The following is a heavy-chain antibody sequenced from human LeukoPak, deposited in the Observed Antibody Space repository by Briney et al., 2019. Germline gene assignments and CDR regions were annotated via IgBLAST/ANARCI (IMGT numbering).Heavy chain of an antibody. CDR3: ANWVAGTRVDY. V-gene: IGHV3-7*01. D-gene: IGHD6-19*01. CDR2: VKQDGSEK. J-gene: IGHJ4*02. Sequence: GGSLRLSCVASGFTFSGYWMSWIRQAPGKGLEWVANVKQDGSEKDYVGSVKGRFTISRDDAKNSVYLQMSSLRVEDTAVYYCANWVAGTRVDYWGQGTLVTVSS. CDR1: GFTFSGYW.